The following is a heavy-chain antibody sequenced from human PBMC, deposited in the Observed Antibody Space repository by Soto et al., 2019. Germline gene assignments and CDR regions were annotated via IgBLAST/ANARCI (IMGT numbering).Heavy chain of an antibody. Sequence: SVKVCCPASGRNFSSYAITWVRHAPGQGLEWMGGIIPIFGTANYAQKFQGRVTITADESTSTAYMELSSLRSEDTAVYYCARGGVVVKAANIMGYNWFDPWGQGTLVTVSS. CDR1: GRNFSSYA. D-gene: IGHD2-2*01. CDR3: ARGGVVVKAANIMGYNWFDP. J-gene: IGHJ5*02. V-gene: IGHV1-69*13. CDR2: IIPIFGTA.